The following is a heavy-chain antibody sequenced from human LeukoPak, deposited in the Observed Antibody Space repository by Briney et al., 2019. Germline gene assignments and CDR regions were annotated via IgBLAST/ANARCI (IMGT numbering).Heavy chain of an antibody. Sequence: PGGSLRLSCAASGFTFSSYSMNWVRQAPGKGLEWVSSISSSSSYIYYADSVKGRFTISRDNAKNSLYLQMNSLRAEDTAVYYCAKEGVNSSGSLGYYYYYYMDVWGKGTTVTVSS. CDR1: GFTFSSYS. CDR2: ISSSSSYI. D-gene: IGHD6-19*01. J-gene: IGHJ6*03. CDR3: AKEGVNSSGSLGYYYYYYMDV. V-gene: IGHV3-21*01.